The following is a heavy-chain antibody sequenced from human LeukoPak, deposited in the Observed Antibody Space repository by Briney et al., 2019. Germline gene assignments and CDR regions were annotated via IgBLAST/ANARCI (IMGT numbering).Heavy chain of an antibody. CDR2: INPNNGAT. CDR1: EYIFTGYY. D-gene: IGHD1-26*01. CDR3: TRESGSYHGNDY. J-gene: IGHJ4*02. Sequence: ASVKVSCKASEYIFTGYYMHWVRQAPGQGLEWMGRINPNNGATNYAQKFQGRVTITGDTSINTAYMELSSLRSDDTAVYYCTRESGSYHGNDYWGQGALVTVSS. V-gene: IGHV1-2*06.